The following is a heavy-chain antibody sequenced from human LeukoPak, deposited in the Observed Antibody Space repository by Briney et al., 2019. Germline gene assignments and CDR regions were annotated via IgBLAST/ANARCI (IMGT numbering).Heavy chain of an antibody. CDR2: ISSSGSTI. V-gene: IGHV3-48*03. J-gene: IGHJ4*02. CDR1: GFTFSSYE. CDR3: AASWELCDY. D-gene: IGHD1-26*01. Sequence: GGSLRLSCAASGFTFSSYEMNWVRQAPGKGLEWVSYISSSGSTIYYADSVKGRFTISRDNAKNSLYLQMNSLRAEDTAVYYCAASWELCDYWGQGTLVTVSS.